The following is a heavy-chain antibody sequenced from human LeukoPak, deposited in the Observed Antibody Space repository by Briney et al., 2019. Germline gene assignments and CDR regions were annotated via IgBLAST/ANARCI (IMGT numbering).Heavy chain of an antibody. D-gene: IGHD3-10*01. CDR2: IYSGGST. J-gene: IGHJ4*02. Sequence: GGSLRLSCAASGFTFSIYGMHWVRQAPGKGLEWVSVIYSGGSTYYADSVKGRFTISRHNSENTLYLQMDSLRPEDTAVYFCASGDMIRGVINYWGQGTLVTVSS. CDR1: GFTFSIYG. V-gene: IGHV3-NL1*01. CDR3: ASGDMIRGVINY.